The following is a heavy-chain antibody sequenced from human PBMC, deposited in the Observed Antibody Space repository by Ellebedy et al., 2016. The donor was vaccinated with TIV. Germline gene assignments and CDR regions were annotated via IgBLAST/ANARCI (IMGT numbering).Heavy chain of an antibody. D-gene: IGHD4-17*01. CDR1: GFTFDTYS. Sequence: GESLKISCAASGFTFDTYSMNWVRQAPGKGLEWVSSISYNSYSIFYADSLKGRITVSRDNAKNSLYLQMNSLRDEDTAVYYCTRGAETVTRHFDYWGQGTLVTVSA. V-gene: IGHV3-21*01. CDR2: ISYNSYSI. CDR3: TRGAETVTRHFDY. J-gene: IGHJ4*02.